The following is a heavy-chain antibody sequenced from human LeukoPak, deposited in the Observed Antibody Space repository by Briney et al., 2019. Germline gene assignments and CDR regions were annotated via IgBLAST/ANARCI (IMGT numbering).Heavy chain of an antibody. CDR3: ARGVDTAMVLYYYYGMDV. CDR2: ISSTGSPI. J-gene: IGHJ6*04. D-gene: IGHD5-18*01. CDR1: GFDFSSYD. V-gene: IGHV3-48*03. Sequence: PRGSLRLSCAASGFDFSSYDMHWVRQAPGQGLEWVSYISSTGSPIYYADSVKGRFTISRDNSKNLLYLQMNSLRAEDTAVYYCARGVDTAMVLYYYYGMDVWGKGTTVTVSS.